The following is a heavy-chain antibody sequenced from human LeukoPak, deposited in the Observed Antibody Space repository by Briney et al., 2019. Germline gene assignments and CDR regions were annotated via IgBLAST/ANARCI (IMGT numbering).Heavy chain of an antibody. J-gene: IGHJ3*02. V-gene: IGHV3-23*01. D-gene: IGHD1-1*01. Sequence: GGSLRLSCAASGFSFSAYPMGWVRQAPGKGLQWLSGISASGDVTFHADRVKGRFAISRDNSKNTLYLQMTGLRAGDTAEYYCAKSLFTSATGTGRAFHIWGQGTMVTVSA. CDR2: ISASGDVT. CDR1: GFSFSAYP. CDR3: AKSLFTSATGTGRAFHI.